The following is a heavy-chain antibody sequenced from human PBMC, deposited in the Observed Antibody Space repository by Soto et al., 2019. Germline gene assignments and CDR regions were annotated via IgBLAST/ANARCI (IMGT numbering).Heavy chain of an antibody. J-gene: IGHJ4*02. D-gene: IGHD3-22*01. CDR2: IYYSGST. CDR3: ARAVDPYDSSGYRLDY. V-gene: IGHV4-30-4*01. Sequence: SETLSLTCTVSGGSISSGDYYWSWIRQPPGKGLEWIGYIYYSGSTYYNPSLKSRVTISVDTSKNQFPLKLSSVTAADTAVYYCARAVDPYDSSGYRLDYWGQGTLVTVSS. CDR1: GGSISSGDYY.